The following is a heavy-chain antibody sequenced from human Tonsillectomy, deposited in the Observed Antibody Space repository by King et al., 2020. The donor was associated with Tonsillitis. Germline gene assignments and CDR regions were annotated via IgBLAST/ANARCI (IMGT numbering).Heavy chain of an antibody. Sequence: VQLVESGGGLVKPGGSLRLSCAASGVMFSDFYMSWIRQAPGKGLEWVSDITSRGTTKYYADPGKGRVTISRDNAKNSLYLQMNSMRADDTAVYYCARDTYYSDNTYDYWGQGTLVTVSS. CDR3: ARDTYYSDNTYDY. CDR2: ITSRGTTK. V-gene: IGHV3-11*01. CDR1: GVMFSDFY. J-gene: IGHJ4*02. D-gene: IGHD3-22*01.